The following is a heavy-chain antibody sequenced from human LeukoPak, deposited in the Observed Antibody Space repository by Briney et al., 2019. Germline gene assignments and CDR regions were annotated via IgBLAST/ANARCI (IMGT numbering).Heavy chain of an antibody. CDR2: INPNSGGT. V-gene: IGHV1-2*02. J-gene: IGHJ4*02. CDR1: GYTFTGYY. CDR3: ARSLGDFWSGYRSYYFDY. D-gene: IGHD3-3*01. Sequence: GASVKVSCKASGYTFTGYYMHWVRQAPGQGLEWMGWINPNSGGTNYAQKFQGRVTMTRDTSISTAYMELSRLRSDDTAVYYCARSLGDFWSGYRSYYFDYWGQGTLVTVSS.